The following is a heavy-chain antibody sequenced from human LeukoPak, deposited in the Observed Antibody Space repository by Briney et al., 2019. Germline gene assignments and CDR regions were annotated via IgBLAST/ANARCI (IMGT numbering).Heavy chain of an antibody. J-gene: IGHJ5*02. Sequence: GGSLRLSCAASGFTFCSYSMNWVRQAPGKGLEWVSSISSSSSYIYYADSVKGRFTITRDNAKNSLYLQMNRLRAEDTAVYYCARDGYSYGFNWFDPWGQGTLVTVSS. D-gene: IGHD5-18*01. CDR2: ISSSSSYI. CDR1: GFTFCSYS. CDR3: ARDGYSYGFNWFDP. V-gene: IGHV3-21*01.